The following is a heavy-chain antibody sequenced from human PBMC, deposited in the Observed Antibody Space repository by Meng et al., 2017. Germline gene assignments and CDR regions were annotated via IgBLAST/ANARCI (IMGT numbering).Heavy chain of an antibody. CDR3: AKTYSSSWYYFDC. V-gene: IGHV1-2*06. Sequence: ASVKVSCKASGYTFTGYYMHWVRQAPGQGLEWMGRINPNSGGTNYAQKFQGRVTMTRDTSISTAYMELSRLRSDDTAVYYCAKTYSSSWYYFDCWGQGTLVTVSS. CDR1: GYTFTGYY. J-gene: IGHJ4*02. D-gene: IGHD6-13*01. CDR2: INPNSGGT.